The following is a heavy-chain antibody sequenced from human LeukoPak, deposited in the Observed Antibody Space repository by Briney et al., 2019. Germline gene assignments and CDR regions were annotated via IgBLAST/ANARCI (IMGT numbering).Heavy chain of an antibody. J-gene: IGHJ4*02. D-gene: IGHD2-21*01. Sequence: ASVKVSCKASGYTFSSYDINWVRQATGQGLELKGWMNPNSGNTGYAQRFQGRVTMTRSTSISTAYMELSSLTSDDTAVYYCARSFVGTRKRNDYWGQGTLVTVSS. CDR3: ARSFVGTRKRNDY. CDR1: GYTFSSYD. V-gene: IGHV1-8*01. CDR2: MNPNSGNT.